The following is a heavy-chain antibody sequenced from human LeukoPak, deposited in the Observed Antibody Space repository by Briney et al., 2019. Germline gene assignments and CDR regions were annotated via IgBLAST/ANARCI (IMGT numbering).Heavy chain of an antibody. CDR2: IYPGDSDT. CDR3: ARRKGCSSTSCPPDY. D-gene: IGHD2-2*01. CDR1: GYSFNTYW. J-gene: IGHJ4*02. Sequence: GESLKISCKGSGYSFNTYWIGWVRQMPGKGLEWIGIIYPGDSDTRYSPSFQGQVIMSADKSINTAYPQWNSLKASDTAMYYCARRKGCSSTSCPPDYWGQGTLVTVSS. V-gene: IGHV5-51*01.